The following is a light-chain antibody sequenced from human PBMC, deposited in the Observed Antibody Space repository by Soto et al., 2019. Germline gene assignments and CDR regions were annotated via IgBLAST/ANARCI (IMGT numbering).Light chain of an antibody. CDR2: DTS. J-gene: IGLJ3*02. V-gene: IGLV7-46*01. CDR1: TGAVTSGHY. CDR3: LLSYSDTRL. Sequence: QAVVTQEPSLTVSPGGTVTLTCGSSTGAVTSGHYSYWLQQKPGQAPRTLIYDTSNKHSWTPARFSGSLLGGKAALTLSGAQPEDEAEYYCLLSYSDTRLFGGGTKLTVL.